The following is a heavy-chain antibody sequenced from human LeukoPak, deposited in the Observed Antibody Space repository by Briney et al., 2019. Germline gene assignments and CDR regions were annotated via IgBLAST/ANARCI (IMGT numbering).Heavy chain of an antibody. CDR1: GGSISSYY. D-gene: IGHD5-24*01. CDR3: ARRTPYRDGYNDY. V-gene: IGHV4-59*08. J-gene: IGHJ4*02. Sequence: SETLSLTCTVSGGSISSYYWSWNRQPPGKGLEWIGYIYYSGSTNYNPSLKSRVTISVDMSKNQFSLKLSSVTAADTAVYYCARRTPYRDGYNDYWGQGTLVTVSS. CDR2: IYYSGST.